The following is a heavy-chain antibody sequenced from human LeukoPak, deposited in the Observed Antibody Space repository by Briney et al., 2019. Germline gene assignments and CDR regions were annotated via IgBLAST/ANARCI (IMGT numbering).Heavy chain of an antibody. J-gene: IGHJ6*02. Sequence: XHWXRXAPXXXXXWMAIINPSGGSTNYAQKFQGRVTMTRDTPTNTVYMELSSLRTEDTAVYYCASVYLYGMDVWGQGTTVTVSS. D-gene: IGHD2-8*01. CDR3: ASVYLYGMDV. V-gene: IGHV1-46*01. CDR2: INPSGGST.